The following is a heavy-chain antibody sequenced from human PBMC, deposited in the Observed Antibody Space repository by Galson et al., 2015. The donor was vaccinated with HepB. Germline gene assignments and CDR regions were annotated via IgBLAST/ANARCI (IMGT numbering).Heavy chain of an antibody. CDR2: IIPIFGTA. V-gene: IGHV1-69*06. J-gene: IGHJ6*02. CDR3: ARDLTMVRGVIITPSYYYYGMDV. Sequence: SVKVSCKASGGTFSSYAISWVRQAPGQGLEWMGGIIPIFGTANYAQKFQGRVTITADKSTSTAYMELSSLRSEDTAVYYCARDLTMVRGVIITPSYYYYGMDVWGQGTTVTVSS. D-gene: IGHD3-10*01. CDR1: GGTFSSYA.